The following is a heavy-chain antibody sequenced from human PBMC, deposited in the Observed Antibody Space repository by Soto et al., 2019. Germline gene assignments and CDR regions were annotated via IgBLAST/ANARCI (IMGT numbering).Heavy chain of an antibody. J-gene: IGHJ4*02. CDR1: GLTFRNDW. CDR2: INQDGSER. CDR3: AVYGYGVAAAAY. Sequence: EMPLVESGGGLVQPGGSLRLSCAGSGLTFRNDWLSWVRQAPGKGLEWVANINQDGSERYYVDSVRGRFTISRDNVENSLELQLNRLRPEDTAVYYCAVYGYGVAAAAYWGQGTLVTVSS. D-gene: IGHD5-12*01. V-gene: IGHV3-7*03.